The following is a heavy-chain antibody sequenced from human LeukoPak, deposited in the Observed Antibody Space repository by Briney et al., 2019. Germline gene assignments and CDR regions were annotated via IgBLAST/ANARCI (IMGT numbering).Heavy chain of an antibody. V-gene: IGHV3-74*01. Sequence: GGSLRLSCAASGFTLSSYWMHWVRQGPGKGLVGVSRINSDGSSTNYADSVKGRLTISRDNAKNTLYLQMNSLRAEDTAMYYCARVVACNFDHWGQGTLVTVSS. J-gene: IGHJ4*02. CDR3: ARVVACNFDH. CDR1: GFTLSSYW. CDR2: INSDGSST. D-gene: IGHD5-12*01.